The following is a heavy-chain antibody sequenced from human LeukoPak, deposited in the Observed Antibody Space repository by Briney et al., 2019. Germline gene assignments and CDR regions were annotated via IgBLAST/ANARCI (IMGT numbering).Heavy chain of an antibody. J-gene: IGHJ3*02. CDR1: GGSVSSGSYY. CDR3: ARTVKKLRGVVIMPDALHI. D-gene: IGHD3-3*01. Sequence: PSETLSLTCTVSGGSVSSGSYYWTWIRQPPGKGLEWIGYIYYSGSTNYNPSLKSRVTISVETSKNQFSLKLSSVTAADTAVYYCARTVKKLRGVVIMPDALHIWGQGTMVTVSS. V-gene: IGHV4-61*01. CDR2: IYYSGST.